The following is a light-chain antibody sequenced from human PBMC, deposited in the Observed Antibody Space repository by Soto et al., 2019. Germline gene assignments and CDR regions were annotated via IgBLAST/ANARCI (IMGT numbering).Light chain of an antibody. Sequence: EIVLTQSPATLSVSPWERVTLSGRASQSVDINLAWYQQKPGQAPRLLIYGASTRATDMSGTFSGRGSGTEFTLTISNVRPEDFAVYYCQQYRSWPRTFGQGTKVDIK. J-gene: IGKJ1*01. CDR2: GAS. CDR3: QQYRSWPRT. CDR1: QSVDIN. V-gene: IGKV3-15*01.